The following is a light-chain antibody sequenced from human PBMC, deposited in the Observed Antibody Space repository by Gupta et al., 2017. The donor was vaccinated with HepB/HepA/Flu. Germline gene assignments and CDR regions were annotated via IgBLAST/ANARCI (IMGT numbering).Light chain of an antibody. CDR1: QSLLHTNGKTY. CDR3: KQRIHAPST. V-gene: IGKV2D-29*01. CDR2: EAS. Sequence: DIVMTQTPLSLSVTPGQPASISCKSSQSLLHTNGKTYLYWYLQKPGQPPQFLIYEASNRDSGVPDRFSGRGSGTDFTLKISRGEADDVGVYYCKQRIHAPSTFGHGTKVDIK. J-gene: IGKJ3*01.